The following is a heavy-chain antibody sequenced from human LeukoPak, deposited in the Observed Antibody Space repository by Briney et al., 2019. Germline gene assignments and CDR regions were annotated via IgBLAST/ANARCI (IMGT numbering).Heavy chain of an antibody. CDR3: ARELLDTEQRNYYYYGLDV. D-gene: IGHD1-1*01. CDR1: GFPFRAYG. V-gene: IGHV3-30*03. J-gene: IGHJ6*02. CDR2: ISFDGSKS. Sequence: PGGSLRLSCVAYGFPFRAYGMHWARQAPGKGLDWVAFISFDGSKSHYADSVQGRFTVSRDNSGKMVFLQMNSLRAEDTAVYHCARELLDTEQRNYYYYGLDVWGQGTTVTVSS.